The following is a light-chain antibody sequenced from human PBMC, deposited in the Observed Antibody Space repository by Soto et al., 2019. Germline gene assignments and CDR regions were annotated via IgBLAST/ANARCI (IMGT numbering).Light chain of an antibody. CDR2: GAS. CDR1: QSVSSSY. Sequence: IVMTQSPATLSVSPGERATLSCRASQSVSSSYLAWYQQKPGQAPRLVLYGASTRATGVPARFSGSGSGTEFTLTISSLQSEDFAVYYCQQYNSWPPYTFGQGTK. CDR3: QQYNSWPPYT. J-gene: IGKJ2*01. V-gene: IGKV3-15*01.